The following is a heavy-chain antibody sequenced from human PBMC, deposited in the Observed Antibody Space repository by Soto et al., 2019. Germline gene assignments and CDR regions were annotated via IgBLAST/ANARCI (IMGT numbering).Heavy chain of an antibody. D-gene: IGHD6-19*01. CDR2: IYYSGST. Sequence: SETLSLTCTVSGGSISSSSYYWGWIRQPPGKGLEWIGSIYYSGSTYYNPSLKSRVTMSVDTSKNQFSLKLSSVTAADTAVYYCARYIMVAVAGIIWSDPWGQGTLVTVSS. V-gene: IGHV4-39*01. J-gene: IGHJ5*02. CDR3: ARYIMVAVAGIIWSDP. CDR1: GGSISSSSYY.